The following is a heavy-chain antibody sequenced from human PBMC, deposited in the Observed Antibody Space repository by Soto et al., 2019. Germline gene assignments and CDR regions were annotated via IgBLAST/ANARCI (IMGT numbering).Heavy chain of an antibody. CDR1: GFTFSSYS. J-gene: IGHJ6*02. D-gene: IGHD6-19*01. V-gene: IGHV3-48*01. CDR3: ARERSSGWYYYGMDV. Sequence: EVQLVESGGGLVQPGGSLRLSCAASGFTFSSYSMNWVRQAPGKGLEWVSYISSSSSTIYYADSVKGRFTISRDNAKNSLYLQMNSLRVEDTAVYYCARERSSGWYYYGMDVWGQGTTVTVSS. CDR2: ISSSSSTI.